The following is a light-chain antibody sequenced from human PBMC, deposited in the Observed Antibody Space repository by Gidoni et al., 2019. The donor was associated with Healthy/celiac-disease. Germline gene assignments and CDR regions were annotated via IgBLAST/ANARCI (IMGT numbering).Light chain of an antibody. V-gene: IGKV3-20*01. CDR1: QSVSSSY. J-gene: IGKJ4*01. CDR3: QQYGSSPRLT. Sequence: EIVLTQSPGTVSLSPGERATLSCRDSQSVSSSYLAWYQQKPGQAPRLLIYGASSRATGIPDRFSGSGSGTDFTLTISRLEPEDFAVYYCQQYGSSPRLTFGGGTKVEIK. CDR2: GAS.